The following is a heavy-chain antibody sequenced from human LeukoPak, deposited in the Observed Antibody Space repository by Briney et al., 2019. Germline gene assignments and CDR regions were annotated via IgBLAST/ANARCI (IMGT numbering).Heavy chain of an antibody. CDR1: GGSISSSSYY. V-gene: IGHV4-39*07. CDR2: IYYSGST. Sequence: SETLSLTCTVSGGSISSSSYYWGWIRQPPGKGLEWIGSIYYSGSTYYNPSLKSRVTISVDTSKNQFSLKLSSVTAADTAVYYCARGPSRNYYDSSGLDYWGQGTLVTVSS. J-gene: IGHJ4*02. CDR3: ARGPSRNYYDSSGLDY. D-gene: IGHD3-22*01.